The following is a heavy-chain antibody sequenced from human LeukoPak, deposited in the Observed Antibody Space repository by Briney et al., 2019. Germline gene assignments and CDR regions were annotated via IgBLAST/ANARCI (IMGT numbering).Heavy chain of an antibody. D-gene: IGHD1-26*01. CDR3: ARGPSGSYLGAFDI. J-gene: IGHJ3*02. CDR1: GGTFSSYA. Sequence: SVKVSCKASGGTFSSYAISWVRQAPGQGLEWMGGIIPIFGTANYAQKFQGRVTITTDESTSTAYMELSSLRSEDTAVYYRARGPSGSYLGAFDIWGQGTMVTVSS. CDR2: IIPIFGTA. V-gene: IGHV1-69*05.